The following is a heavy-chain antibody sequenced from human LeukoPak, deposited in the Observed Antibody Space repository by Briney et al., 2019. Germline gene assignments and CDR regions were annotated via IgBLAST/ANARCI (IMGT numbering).Heavy chain of an antibody. CDR2: IYPGDSDT. Sequence: KGGESLKISCKGAGYSFTTYWIGWGRQMPEKGLEWMGIIYPGDSDTRYSPSFQGQVTISADKSISTAYLQWSSLKASDTAIYYCARPGIVGATSAFDIWGQGTMVTVSS. J-gene: IGHJ3*02. D-gene: IGHD1-26*01. V-gene: IGHV5-51*01. CDR3: ARPGIVGATSAFDI. CDR1: GYSFTTYW.